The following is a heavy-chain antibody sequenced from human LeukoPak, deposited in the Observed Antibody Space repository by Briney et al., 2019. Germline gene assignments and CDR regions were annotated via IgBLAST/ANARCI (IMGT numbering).Heavy chain of an antibody. CDR1: RGTISSYS. Sequence: SETLTLTCTVSRGTISSYSRSSIRQPPGKGLEWIGYMYYSGSTNYNPSLKSRVTISLDTSNNQFSLELTSVTAADTAVYYCARVESSSWYIDYGGQEPWSPSPQ. V-gene: IGHV4-59*01. CDR2: MYYSGST. CDR3: ARVESSSWYIDY. J-gene: IGHJ4*01. D-gene: IGHD6-13*01.